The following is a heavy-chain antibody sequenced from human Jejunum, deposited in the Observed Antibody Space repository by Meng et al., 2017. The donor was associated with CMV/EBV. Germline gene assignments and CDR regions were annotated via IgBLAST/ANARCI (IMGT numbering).Heavy chain of an antibody. CDR2: ITTDGTT. CDR3: TGLDY. Sequence: EGQLVGSGGGLVQPGGSLRLSCAASGFTFSTYWMHWVRQEPGKGLLWVSRITTDGTTNYADSVKGRFSISRDNAKNTLYLQMNSLRAEDTGVYYCTGLDYWGQGTLVTVSS. J-gene: IGHJ4*02. CDR1: GFTFSTYW. V-gene: IGHV3-74*01.